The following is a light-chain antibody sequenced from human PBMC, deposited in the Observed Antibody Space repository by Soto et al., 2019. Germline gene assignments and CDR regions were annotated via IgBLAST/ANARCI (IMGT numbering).Light chain of an antibody. Sequence: VLTQSPGTLSLSPGGRATLSCRASQNINNNYLAWYQHKPGQAPRLLIYDASLRATGVPDRFSGSGSGTDFTLSISRLEPEDFAVYYCQHYGGSPRTFGQGTKVDIK. CDR3: QHYGGSPRT. CDR2: DAS. CDR1: QNINNNY. J-gene: IGKJ1*01. V-gene: IGKV3-20*01.